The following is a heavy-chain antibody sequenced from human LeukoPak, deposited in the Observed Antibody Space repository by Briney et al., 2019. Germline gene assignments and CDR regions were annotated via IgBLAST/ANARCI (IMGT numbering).Heavy chain of an antibody. J-gene: IGHJ3*02. V-gene: IGHV4-59*01. CDR3: ARYGEQLEAFDI. CDR2: IYYSGST. Sequence: SETLSLTCTVSGGSISSYYWSWIRQPPGKGLEWIGYIYYSGSTNYNPSLKSRVTISVDTSKNQLSLKLSSVTAADTAVYYCARYGEQLEAFDIWGQGTMVTVSS. D-gene: IGHD6-13*01. CDR1: GGSISSYY.